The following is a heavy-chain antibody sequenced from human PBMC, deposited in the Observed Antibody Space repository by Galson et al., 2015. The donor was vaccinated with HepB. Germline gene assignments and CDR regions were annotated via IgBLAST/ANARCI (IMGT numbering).Heavy chain of an antibody. V-gene: IGHV3-30-3*01. Sequence: LRLSCAASGFTFSGYAMHWVRQAPGKGLEWVAIISYDGSNKYYTDSLKGRFTISRDNSKNTLYLQMNSLRVEDTAVYYCARDCSTTSCYESDAFDIWGQGTMVTVSS. D-gene: IGHD2-2*01. CDR3: ARDCSTTSCYESDAFDI. CDR2: ISYDGSNK. CDR1: GFTFSGYA. J-gene: IGHJ3*02.